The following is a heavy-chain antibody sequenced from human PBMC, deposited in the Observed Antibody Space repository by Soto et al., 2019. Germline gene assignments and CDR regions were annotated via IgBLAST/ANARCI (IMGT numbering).Heavy chain of an antibody. CDR3: ASLRSGWGIDY. CDR1: GGSISSGGYS. J-gene: IGHJ4*02. Sequence: QLQLQESGSGLVKPSQTLSLTCAVSGGSISSGGYSWSWIRQPPGKGLEWIGYIYHSGSTYYNPSLKSRVTIAVERSKNQFSLKLSSVTAADTAVYYCASLRSGWGIDYWGQGTLVTVSS. CDR2: IYHSGST. D-gene: IGHD6-19*01. V-gene: IGHV4-30-2*01.